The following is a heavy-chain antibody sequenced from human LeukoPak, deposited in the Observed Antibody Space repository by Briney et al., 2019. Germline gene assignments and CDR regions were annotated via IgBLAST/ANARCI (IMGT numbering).Heavy chain of an antibody. J-gene: IGHJ4*02. Sequence: PGGSLRLSCAASGFTLSTYWLHWVRQAPGKGLVWVSRIESDGASTTYADSVQGRFTISRDNAKNTLYLQMNSLRAEDTAVYYCARGYFHGSIDYWGQGTLVTVSS. CDR3: ARGYFHGSIDY. D-gene: IGHD5-18*01. V-gene: IGHV3-74*01. CDR2: IESDGAST. CDR1: GFTLSTYW.